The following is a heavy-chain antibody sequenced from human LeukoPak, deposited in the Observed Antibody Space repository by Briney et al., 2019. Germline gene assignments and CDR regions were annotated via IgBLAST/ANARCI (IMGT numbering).Heavy chain of an antibody. V-gene: IGHV1-2*06. CDR3: ARVATVSYARRYFQH. CDR1: GYTFTSYY. D-gene: IGHD4-17*01. CDR2: INPNSGGT. J-gene: IGHJ1*01. Sequence: ASVKVSCKAYGYTFTSYYMHWVRQAPGQGLEWMGLINPNSGGTNYAQKFQGRGTMTRDTSISTAYMELSRLRSDDTAVYYCARVATVSYARRYFQHWGQGTLVTVSS.